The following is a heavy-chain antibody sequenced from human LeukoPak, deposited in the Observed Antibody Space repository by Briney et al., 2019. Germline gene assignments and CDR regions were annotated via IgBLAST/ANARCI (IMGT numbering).Heavy chain of an antibody. Sequence: SVTVSCTASGGTFSSYAISWVRQAPGQGLEWMGGIIPIFGTANYAQKFQGRVTITADESTSTAYMELSSLRSEDTAVYYCARVGTVDTAMVTVDYYGMDVWGQGTTVTVS. CDR2: IIPIFGTA. D-gene: IGHD5-18*01. CDR1: GGTFSSYA. V-gene: IGHV1-69*13. J-gene: IGHJ6*02. CDR3: ARVGTVDTAMVTVDYYGMDV.